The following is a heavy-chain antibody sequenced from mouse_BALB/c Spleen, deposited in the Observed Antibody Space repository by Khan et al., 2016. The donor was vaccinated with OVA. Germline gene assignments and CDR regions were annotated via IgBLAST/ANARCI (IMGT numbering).Heavy chain of an antibody. CDR1: GFTFSSYG. V-gene: IGHV5-6*01. CDR3: ASHLTGSFAY. D-gene: IGHD4-1*01. Sequence: VELVESGGDLVKPGGSLKLSCAASGFTFSSYGMSWVRQTPDKRLEWVATISSGGDYTYYPHSVKGRFTISRDKAKNTLYLQMSSLKSEDTAMYYCASHLTGSFAYWGQGTLVTVSA. J-gene: IGHJ3*01. CDR2: ISSGGDYT.